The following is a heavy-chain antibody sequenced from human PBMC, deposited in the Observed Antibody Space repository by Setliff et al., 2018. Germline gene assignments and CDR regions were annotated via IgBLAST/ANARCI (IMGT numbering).Heavy chain of an antibody. D-gene: IGHD2-8*01. J-gene: IGHJ6*03. V-gene: IGHV4-61*09. CDR2: IQTSGTT. Sequence: PSETLSLTCTVSGGSISSGNYYWSWIRQPAGKGLEWIGHIQTSGTTNYNPSLKSRVTISVGTSKNQFSLKLSAVTAADTAVYFCARGDGPNYYYYYMDIWGKGTTVTVSS. CDR3: ARGDGPNYYYYYMDI. CDR1: GGSISSGNYY.